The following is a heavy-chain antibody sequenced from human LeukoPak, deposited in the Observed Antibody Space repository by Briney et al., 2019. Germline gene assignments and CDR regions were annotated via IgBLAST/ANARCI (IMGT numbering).Heavy chain of an antibody. CDR2: ISGSGTST. V-gene: IGHV3-23*01. D-gene: IGHD1-1*01. J-gene: IGHJ4*02. CDR1: GFTFSSYA. Sequence: GGSLRLSCAASGFTFSSYAMNWVRQAPGKGLEWVSTISGSGTSTYYADSVKGRFTISRDSSKHTLYLQMNSLRAEDTAVYYCAKGYWNALLGFDCWGQGTLVTVSS. CDR3: AKGYWNALLGFDC.